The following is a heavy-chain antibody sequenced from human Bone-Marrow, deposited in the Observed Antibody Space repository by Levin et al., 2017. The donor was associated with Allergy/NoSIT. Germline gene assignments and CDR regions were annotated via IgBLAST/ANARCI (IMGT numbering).Heavy chain of an antibody. D-gene: IGHD3-16*01. Sequence: PWGSLRLSCAASGYTFGSYVIHWVRQAPGSGLVWVSRFKSDGSTTTYADSVKGRFTISRDNAKNTLYLEMNSLRAEDTAVYYCARTPMGLYNMDVWGQGTTVTVS. CDR2: FKSDGSTT. CDR3: ARTPMGLYNMDV. V-gene: IGHV3-74*01. CDR1: GYTFGSYV. J-gene: IGHJ6*02.